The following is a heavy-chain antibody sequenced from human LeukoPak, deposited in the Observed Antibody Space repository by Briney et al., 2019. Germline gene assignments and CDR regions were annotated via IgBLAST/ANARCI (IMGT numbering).Heavy chain of an antibody. V-gene: IGHV1-69*13. CDR2: IIPIFGTA. CDR3: ARVPEPDIWAFDI. J-gene: IGHJ3*02. Sequence: SVKVSWKASGGTFSSYAISWVRQAPGQGLEWMGGIIPIFGTANYAQKFQGRVTITADESTSTAYMELSSLRSEDTAVYYCARVPEPDIWAFDIWGQGTMVTVSS. D-gene: IGHD3-9*01. CDR1: GGTFSSYA.